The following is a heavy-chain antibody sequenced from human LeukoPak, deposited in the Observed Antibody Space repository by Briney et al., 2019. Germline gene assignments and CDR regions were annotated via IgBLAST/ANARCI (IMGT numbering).Heavy chain of an antibody. V-gene: IGHV7-4-1*02. CDR1: GYTFTSYA. Sequence: ASVKVSCKASGYTFTSYAMNWVRQAPGQGLEWMGWINTNTGNPTYAQGFTGRFVFSLDTSVSTAYLQISSPKAEDTAVYYCARDRQWLAPYYYYGMDVWGQGTTVTVSS. CDR2: INTNTGNP. J-gene: IGHJ6*02. D-gene: IGHD6-19*01. CDR3: ARDRQWLAPYYYYGMDV.